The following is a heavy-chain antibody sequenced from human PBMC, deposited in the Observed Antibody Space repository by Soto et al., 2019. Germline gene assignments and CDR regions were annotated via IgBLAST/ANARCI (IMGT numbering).Heavy chain of an antibody. CDR1: GYSISSSNW. V-gene: IGHV4-28*03. CDR3: ARVPGP. J-gene: IGHJ5*02. Sequence: SETLSLTCAVSGYSISSSNWWGWIRQPPGKGLEWIGYIYHSGSTYYNPSLKSRVTISVDRSKNQFSLKLSSVTAADTAVYYCARVPGPWGQGTLVTVSS. CDR2: IYHSGST.